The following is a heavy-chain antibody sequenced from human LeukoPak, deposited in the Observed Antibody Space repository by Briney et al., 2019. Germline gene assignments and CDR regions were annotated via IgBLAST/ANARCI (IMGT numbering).Heavy chain of an antibody. J-gene: IGHJ4*02. CDR1: GFTFSNYG. CDR2: ISSSSSYI. CDR3: ASDLDIVVVPAARFDY. D-gene: IGHD2-2*03. Sequence: GGSLRLSCEVSGFTFSNYGMNWVRQAPGKGLEWVSSISSSSSYIYYADSVKGRFTISRDNAKNSLYQQMNSLRAEDTAVYYCASDLDIVVVPAARFDYWGQGTLVTVSS. V-gene: IGHV3-21*01.